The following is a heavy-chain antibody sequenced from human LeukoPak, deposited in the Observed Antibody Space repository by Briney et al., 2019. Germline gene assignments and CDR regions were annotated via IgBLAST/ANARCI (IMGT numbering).Heavy chain of an antibody. CDR2: ISGSGGST. Sequence: RSGGSLRLSCAASGFTFSSYAMSWVRQAPGKGLEWVSAISGSGGSTYYADSVKGRFTISRDNSKNTLYLQMNSLRAEDTAVYYCAKSLAYCGGDCVPRRYYYYYYMDVWGKGTTVTVSS. J-gene: IGHJ6*03. D-gene: IGHD2-21*01. CDR1: GFTFSSYA. V-gene: IGHV3-23*01. CDR3: AKSLAYCGGDCVPRRYYYYYYMDV.